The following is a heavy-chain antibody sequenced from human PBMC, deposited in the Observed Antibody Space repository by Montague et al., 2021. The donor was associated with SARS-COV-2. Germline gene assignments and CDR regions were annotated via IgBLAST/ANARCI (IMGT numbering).Heavy chain of an antibody. V-gene: IGHV3-48*04. D-gene: IGHD6-6*01. CDR1: GFTFSSYS. CDR2: ISSSTNII. CDR3: AKDLVLRAARPDALDV. Sequence: SLSLSCAASGFTFSSYSVNWVRQAPGKGLEWISYISSSTNIIYYADSVKGRFTISRDNARNSLYLQMNSLRVDDTAVYYCAKDLVLRAARPDALDVWGQGTVVTVSS. J-gene: IGHJ3*01.